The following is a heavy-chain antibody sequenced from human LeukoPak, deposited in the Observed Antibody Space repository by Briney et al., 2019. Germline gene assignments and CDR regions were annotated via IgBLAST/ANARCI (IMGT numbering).Heavy chain of an antibody. CDR3: ARERYSNFPFDY. D-gene: IGHD4-11*01. Sequence: GGSLRLSCAASGFTFSDYYMSWIRQAPGKGLEWDSYISSSGSTIYYADSVKGRFTISRDNAKNSLYLQMNSLRAEDTAVYYCARERYSNFPFDYWGQGTLVTVSS. V-gene: IGHV3-11*01. CDR1: GFTFSDYY. J-gene: IGHJ4*02. CDR2: ISSSGSTI.